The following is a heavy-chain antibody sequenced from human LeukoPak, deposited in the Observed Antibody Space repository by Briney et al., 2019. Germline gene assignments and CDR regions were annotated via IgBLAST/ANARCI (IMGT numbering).Heavy chain of an antibody. J-gene: IGHJ5*02. V-gene: IGHV3-48*04. CDR3: ARDSPYASFYGSGSYYKSP. CDR1: GFTFSSYS. CDR2: ISSSSSTI. Sequence: GGSLRLSCAASGFTFSSYSMNWVRQAPGKGLEWVSYISSSSSTIYYADSVKGRFTISRDNAKNSLYLQMNSLRAEDTAVYYCARDSPYASFYGSGSYYKSPWGQGTLVTVSS. D-gene: IGHD3-10*01.